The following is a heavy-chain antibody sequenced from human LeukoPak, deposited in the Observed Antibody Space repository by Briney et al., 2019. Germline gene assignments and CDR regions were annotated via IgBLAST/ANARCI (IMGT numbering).Heavy chain of an antibody. J-gene: IGHJ6*02. D-gene: IGHD2-8*02. Sequence: SETLSLTCTVSGGSISSGDYYWSWIRQPPGKGLEWIGYIYYSGSTYYNPSLKSRVTISVDTSKNQFSLKLSSVTAADTAVYYCARDGTDYYYYYGMDVWGQGTTVTVSS. CDR1: GGSISSGDYY. CDR2: IYYSGST. V-gene: IGHV4-30-4*01. CDR3: ARDGTDYYYYYGMDV.